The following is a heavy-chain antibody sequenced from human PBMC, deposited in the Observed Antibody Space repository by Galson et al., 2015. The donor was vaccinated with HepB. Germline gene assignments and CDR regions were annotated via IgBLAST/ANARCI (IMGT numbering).Heavy chain of an antibody. CDR1: GYVFSSYA. CDR3: ARPRLCSSTNCNSYMDV. D-gene: IGHD2-2*01. Sequence: SVKVYCKASGYVFSSYAISCVRQAPGQGLECMGWIDANSGNTHYEQRLQGRVTMTTDTSTSTAYMEMRSLRVDDTAVYYCARPRLCSSTNCNSYMDVWGKGTTVIVAS. V-gene: IGHV1-18*01. J-gene: IGHJ6*03. CDR2: IDANSGNT.